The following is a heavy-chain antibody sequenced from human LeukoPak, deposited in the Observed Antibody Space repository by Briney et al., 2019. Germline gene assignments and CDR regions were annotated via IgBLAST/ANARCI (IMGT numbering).Heavy chain of an antibody. D-gene: IGHD3-10*01. CDR3: ARDSITMVRGAHSYYYYYYMDV. V-gene: IGHV3-48*03. Sequence: GGSLRLSCAASGFTFSTYEMNWVRQAPGKGLEWLSYIIGDGTTQYAESVRDRFTISRDNDKNSLYLQMNSLRAEDTAVYYCARDSITMVRGAHSYYYYYYMDVWGKGTTVTVSS. CDR1: GFTFSTYE. J-gene: IGHJ6*03. CDR2: IIGDGTT.